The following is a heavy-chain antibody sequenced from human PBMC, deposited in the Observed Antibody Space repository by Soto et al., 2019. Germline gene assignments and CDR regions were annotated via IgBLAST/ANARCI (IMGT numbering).Heavy chain of an antibody. CDR2: IWYDGTIK. D-gene: IGHD1-26*01. CDR3: ARGMRRWELLGH. V-gene: IGHV3-33*01. J-gene: IGHJ4*02. CDR1: GFTFTNHA. Sequence: QVQLVESGGGVVQPGKSLRLSCAASGFTFTNHAMHWVRQAPGKGLEWVAAIWYDGTIKYYADSVKGRHTISRDNSKNTLYLQMNSLRAEDTAIYYCARGMRRWELLGHWGQGTPVTVSS.